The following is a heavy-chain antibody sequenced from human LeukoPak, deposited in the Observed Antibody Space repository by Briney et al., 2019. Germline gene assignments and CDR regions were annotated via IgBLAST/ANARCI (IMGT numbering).Heavy chain of an antibody. CDR2: INPNSGGT. J-gene: IGHJ4*02. D-gene: IGHD6-13*01. V-gene: IGHV1-2*02. CDR1: GYTFTGYY. Sequence: ASVKVSCKASGYTFTGYYMHWVRQAPGQGLEWMGWINPNSGGTNYAQKFQGRVTMTRDTSISTAYMELSRLRSDDTAVYYCARAIAAAGLYYFDYWGQGTLVTVSS. CDR3: ARAIAAAGLYYFDY.